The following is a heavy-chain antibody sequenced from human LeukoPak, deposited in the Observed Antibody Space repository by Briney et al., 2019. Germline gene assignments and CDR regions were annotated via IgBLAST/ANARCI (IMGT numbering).Heavy chain of an antibody. CDR2: INPKSGGT. D-gene: IGHD3-16*01. Sequence: ASVKVSRKASGYTFTDYYMHWVRQAPGQGLEWMGRINPKSGGTNYAQKFQGTVTMTRDTSISTVYMELNRLRSDDTAVYYCARGYDGDYWGQGTLVTVSS. V-gene: IGHV1-2*06. J-gene: IGHJ4*02. CDR3: ARGYDGDY. CDR1: GYTFTDYY.